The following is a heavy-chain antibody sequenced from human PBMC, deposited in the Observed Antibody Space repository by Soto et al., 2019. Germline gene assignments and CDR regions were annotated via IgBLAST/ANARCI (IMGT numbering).Heavy chain of an antibody. CDR3: ARDPVSGSYYQYNWFDP. CDR2: VNHRGST. D-gene: IGHD1-26*01. J-gene: IGHJ5*02. V-gene: IGHV4-31*03. Sequence: PSETLSLTCTVSGGSISSSDNYWSWIRQHPGKGLEWIGYVNHRGSTYYTPSLKSRVTISIDTSKNQFSLKLSSVTAADTAVYYCARDPVSGSYYQYNWFDPWGQGTLVTVSS. CDR1: GGSISSSDNY.